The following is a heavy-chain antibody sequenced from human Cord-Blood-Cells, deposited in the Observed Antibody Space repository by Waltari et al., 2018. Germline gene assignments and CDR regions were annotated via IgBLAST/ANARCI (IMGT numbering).Heavy chain of an antibody. D-gene: IGHD2-2*01. Sequence: QVQLVQSGAEVKKPGSSVKVSCKASGGTFSSYAISWVRQAPGHGLEWMGRIIPILGIAKYAQKFQGRVTITADKSTSTAYMELSSLRSEDTAVYYCARGEHAGKFDYWGQGTLVTVSS. CDR2: IIPILGIA. CDR3: ARGEHAGKFDY. J-gene: IGHJ4*02. CDR1: GGTFSSYA. V-gene: IGHV1-69*09.